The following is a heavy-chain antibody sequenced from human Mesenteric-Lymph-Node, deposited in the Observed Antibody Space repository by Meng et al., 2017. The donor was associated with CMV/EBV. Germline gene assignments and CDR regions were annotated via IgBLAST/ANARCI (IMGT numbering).Heavy chain of an antibody. CDR1: GGTFSSYT. CDR3: AGGIAAAGSRWFDP. D-gene: IGHD6-13*01. Sequence: QVQQAQAGAEWKKPGSSVKVSGKASGGTFSSYTISWVRQAPGQGLEWMGRIIPILGIANYAQKFQGRVTITADKSTSTAYMELSSLRSEDTAVYYCAGGIAAAGSRWFDPWGQGTLVTVSS. J-gene: IGHJ5*02. CDR2: IIPILGIA. V-gene: IGHV1-69*02.